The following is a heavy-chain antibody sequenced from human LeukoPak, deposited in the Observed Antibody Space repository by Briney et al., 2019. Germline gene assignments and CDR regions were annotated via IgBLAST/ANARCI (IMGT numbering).Heavy chain of an antibody. Sequence: GGSLRLSCAASGFTFNSYHMNWVRQAPGKGLEWVSYISSSGSTVHYADSVKGRFTISRDNAKNSLYLQMNSLRAEDTAVYYCARDQTPYSSTWEPDYWGQGTLVTVSS. CDR1: GFTFNSYH. V-gene: IGHV3-48*04. CDR2: ISSSGSTV. CDR3: ARDQTPYSSTWEPDY. D-gene: IGHD6-13*01. J-gene: IGHJ4*02.